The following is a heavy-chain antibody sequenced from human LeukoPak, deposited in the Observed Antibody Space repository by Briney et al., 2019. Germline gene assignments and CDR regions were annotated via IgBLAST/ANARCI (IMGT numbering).Heavy chain of an antibody. Sequence: GGSLRLSCAASGFTFSSYGMHWVRQAPGKGLDWVAFIHHDGSNKYYADSVKGRFTISRDNAKNSLYLQMNSLRAEDTAVYYCARDREKDYYGSGSSIPNWFDPWGQGTLVTVSS. J-gene: IGHJ5*02. D-gene: IGHD3-10*01. V-gene: IGHV3-30*02. CDR2: IHHDGSNK. CDR1: GFTFSSYG. CDR3: ARDREKDYYGSGSSIPNWFDP.